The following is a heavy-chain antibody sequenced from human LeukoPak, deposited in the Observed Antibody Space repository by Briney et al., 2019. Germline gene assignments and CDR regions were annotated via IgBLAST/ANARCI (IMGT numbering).Heavy chain of an antibody. D-gene: IGHD3-3*01. CDR3: ARVVTIFGVVIMDGNWFDP. CDR1: GGSISSFY. V-gene: IGHV4-59*01. Sequence: SETLSLTCTVSGGSISSFYWTWIRQPPGKGLEWIGDIYYSGSTNYNPSLKSRVTISVDTSKNQFSLKLSSVTAADTAVYYCARVVTIFGVVIMDGNWFDPWGQGTLVTVSS. J-gene: IGHJ5*02. CDR2: IYYSGST.